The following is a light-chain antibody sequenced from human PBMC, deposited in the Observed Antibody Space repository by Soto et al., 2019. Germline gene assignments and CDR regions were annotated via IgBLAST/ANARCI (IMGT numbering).Light chain of an antibody. V-gene: IGKV3-20*01. Sequence: IVITHSPTTLSVSPWLRSTICNRSSQSVSSSYLAWYQQKPGQAPRLLIYGASSRATGIPDRFSGSGSGTDFTLTISRLEPEDFAVYHCQQYGSSPLTFGGGTKVDIK. CDR3: QQYGSSPLT. CDR2: GAS. CDR1: QSVSSSY. J-gene: IGKJ4*01.